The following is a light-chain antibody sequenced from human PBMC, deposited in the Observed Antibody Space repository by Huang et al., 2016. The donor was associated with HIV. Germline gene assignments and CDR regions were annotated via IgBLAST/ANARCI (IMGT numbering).Light chain of an antibody. CDR1: QGISNY. CDR2: AAS. V-gene: IGKV1-27*01. CDR3: QKYNSAPLT. J-gene: IGKJ4*01. Sequence: DIQMTQSPSSLSASVGDRVTITCRASQGISNYLAWYQQKPGKVPKLLIYAASTLQSGVPSRVSGSGSGTDFTLTINSLQPEDVATYYCQKYNSAPLTFGGGTKVEIK.